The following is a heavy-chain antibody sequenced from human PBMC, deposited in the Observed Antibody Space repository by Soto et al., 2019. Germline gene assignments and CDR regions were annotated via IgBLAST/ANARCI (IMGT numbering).Heavy chain of an antibody. CDR3: ARAPGIDYSGNSGVYYYYGMDV. CDR1: GGTFSSYA. D-gene: IGHD4-4*01. Sequence: QVQLVQSGAEVKKPGSSVKVSCKASGGTFSSYAISWVRQAPGQGLEWMGGIIPIFGTANYAQKFQGRVTITADESTSTAYMELSSLRSEDTAVYYCARAPGIDYSGNSGVYYYYGMDVWGQGTTVTVSS. V-gene: IGHV1-69*01. CDR2: IIPIFGTA. J-gene: IGHJ6*02.